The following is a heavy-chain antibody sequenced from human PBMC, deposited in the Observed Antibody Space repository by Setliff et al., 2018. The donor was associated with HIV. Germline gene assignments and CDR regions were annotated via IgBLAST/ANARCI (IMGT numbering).Heavy chain of an antibody. V-gene: IGHV1-2*06. CDR3: ARNFIGYYYMDV. CDR2: INPKSGGT. Sequence: ASVKVSCKAAGYTFSGFYLHWVRQAPGQGLEWMGRINPKSGGTQYAQKFQGRVTITRDTSASTAYMELSSLRFDDTAVYYCARNFIGYYYMDVWGKGTTVTVSS. J-gene: IGHJ6*03. CDR1: GYTFSGFY.